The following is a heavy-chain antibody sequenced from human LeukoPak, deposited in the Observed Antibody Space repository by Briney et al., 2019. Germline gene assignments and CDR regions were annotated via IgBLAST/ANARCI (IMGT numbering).Heavy chain of an antibody. J-gene: IGHJ5*02. CDR1: GGSISSGSYY. Sequence: SETLSLTCTVSGGSISSGSYYWGWIRQPAGKGLEWIGRIYTSGSTNYNPSLKSRVTISVDTSKNQFSLKLSSVTAADTAVYYCARDLYYYDSSGYRRFDPWGQGTLVTVSS. V-gene: IGHV4-61*02. D-gene: IGHD3-22*01. CDR2: IYTSGST. CDR3: ARDLYYYDSSGYRRFDP.